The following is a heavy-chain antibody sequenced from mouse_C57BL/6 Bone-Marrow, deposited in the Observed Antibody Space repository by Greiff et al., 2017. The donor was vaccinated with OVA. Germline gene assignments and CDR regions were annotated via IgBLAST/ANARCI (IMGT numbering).Heavy chain of an antibody. CDR2: IYPRDGST. CDR1: GYTFTSYD. D-gene: IGHD1-1*01. CDR3: ARADYYGYWYFDV. Sequence: QVQLKESGPELVKPGASVKLSCKASGYTFTSYDINWVKQRPGQGLEWIGWIYPRDGSTKYNEKFKGKATLTVDTSSSTAYMELHSLTSEDSAVYFCARADYYGYWYFDVWGTGTTVTVSS. V-gene: IGHV1-85*01. J-gene: IGHJ1*03.